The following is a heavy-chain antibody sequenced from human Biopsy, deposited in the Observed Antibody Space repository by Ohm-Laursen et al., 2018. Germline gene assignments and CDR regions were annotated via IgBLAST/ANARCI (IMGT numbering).Heavy chain of an antibody. V-gene: IGHV1-18*01. CDR2: ISGYNGNT. CDR3: ARIAAAGWDDY. D-gene: IGHD6-25*01. CDR1: GGTFSNYG. J-gene: IGHJ4*02. Sequence: GAPVKVSCKAPGGTFSNYGVNWVRQAPGQGLEWMGRISGYNGNTNYAQKFQGRITMTIDAATSTGYMDLRSLKSDDTAVYYCARIAAAGWDDYWGQGTLVIVSS.